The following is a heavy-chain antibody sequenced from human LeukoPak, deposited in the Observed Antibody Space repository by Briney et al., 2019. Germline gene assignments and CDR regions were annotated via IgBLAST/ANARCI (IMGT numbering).Heavy chain of an antibody. V-gene: IGHV5-51*01. CDR3: ARRVGYCSSTSCSGPFDI. J-gene: IGHJ3*02. CDR2: IYPGDSDT. Sequence: GASVKVSCKAFGYTFTSNYMHWVRQAPGQGPEWMGIIYPGDSDTRYSPSFQGQVTISADKSISTAYLQWSSLKASDTAMYYCARRVGYCSSTSCSGPFDIWGQGTMVTVSS. D-gene: IGHD2-2*01. CDR1: GYTFTSNY.